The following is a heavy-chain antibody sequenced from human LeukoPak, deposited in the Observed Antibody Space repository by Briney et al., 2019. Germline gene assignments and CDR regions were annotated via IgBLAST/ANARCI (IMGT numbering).Heavy chain of an antibody. Sequence: SGGSLRLSCAASGFTFSSYAMSWVRQAPGKGLEWVSGISSSGSGGSTYYADSVKGRFTISRDNSKNTLYLQMNSLRAEDTAVYYCAKDQRPAETTVTTGFDYWGQGTLVTVSS. D-gene: IGHD4-11*01. CDR1: GFTFSSYA. CDR2: ISSSGSGGST. CDR3: AKDQRPAETTVTTGFDY. J-gene: IGHJ4*02. V-gene: IGHV3-23*01.